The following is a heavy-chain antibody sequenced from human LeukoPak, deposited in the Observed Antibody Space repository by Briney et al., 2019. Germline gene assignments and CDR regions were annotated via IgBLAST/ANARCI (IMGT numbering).Heavy chain of an antibody. J-gene: IGHJ4*02. CDR3: ARDSRRILPSD. V-gene: IGHV3-66*01. Sequence: GSLRLSCAASGFTVSSNYMSWVRQAPGKGLEWVSVIYSGGSTYYADSVKGRFTISRDNSKNTLYLQMNSLRAEDTAVYYCARDSRRILPSDWGQGTLVTVSS. D-gene: IGHD2-15*01. CDR1: GFTVSSNY. CDR2: IYSGGST.